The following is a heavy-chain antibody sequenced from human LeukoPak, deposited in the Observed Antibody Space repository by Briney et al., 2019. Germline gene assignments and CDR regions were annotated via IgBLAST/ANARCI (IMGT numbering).Heavy chain of an antibody. D-gene: IGHD2-15*01. V-gene: IGHV3-21*04. CDR1: GFTFGAYT. Sequence: PGGSLRLSCAASGFTFGAYTMNWVRQAPGKGLEWVSCIFSRSESIFYADSVKGRFTISRDNSKNTLYLQMNSLRAEDTAVYYCAKPLPRGRYCSGGSCYKDYWGQGTLVTVSS. CDR2: IFSRSESI. CDR3: AKPLPRGRYCSGGSCYKDY. J-gene: IGHJ4*02.